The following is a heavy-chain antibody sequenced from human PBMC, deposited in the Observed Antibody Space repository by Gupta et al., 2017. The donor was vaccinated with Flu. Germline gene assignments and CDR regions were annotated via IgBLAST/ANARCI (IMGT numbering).Heavy chain of an antibody. CDR3: ANPGRLPY. Sequence: EVQLLESGGGLVQPGGSLRLSCAASGFTFSSYTMYWVRQAPGKGLGGVSGILGSGGGTTYADSVKGRFTISRDNSKNTLYLQMNSLRAEDTAAYYCANPGRLPYWGQGALVTVSS. V-gene: IGHV3-23*01. CDR2: ILGSGGGT. J-gene: IGHJ4*02. CDR1: GFTFSSYT.